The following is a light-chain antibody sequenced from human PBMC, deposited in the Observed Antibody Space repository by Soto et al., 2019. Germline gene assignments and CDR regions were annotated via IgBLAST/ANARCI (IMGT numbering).Light chain of an antibody. CDR2: GSS. CDR3: QLYGSSPPKFT. CDR1: ESVSSSY. J-gene: IGKJ3*01. Sequence: EIVLTQSPGTLSLSPGDRATLSCRASESVSSSYIAWYQQKPGQAPRLLIYGSSTRATGIPDRFSGSGSGTDYSLTISRLEPEDFAVYYCQLYGSSPPKFTFGPGTKVGIK. V-gene: IGKV3-20*01.